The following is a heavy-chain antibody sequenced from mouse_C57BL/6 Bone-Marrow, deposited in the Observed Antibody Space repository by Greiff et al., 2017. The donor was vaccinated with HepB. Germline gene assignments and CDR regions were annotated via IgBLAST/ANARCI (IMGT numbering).Heavy chain of an antibody. CDR1: GFNIKDYY. Sequence: DVQLQESGAELVKPGASVKLSCTASGFNIKDYYMHWVKQRTEQGLEWIGRIDPEDGETKYAPKFQGKATITADTSSNTAYLQLSSLTSEDTAVYYCARRRDLLLRPYYFDYWGQGTTLTVSS. V-gene: IGHV14-2*01. CDR2: IDPEDGET. D-gene: IGHD1-1*01. J-gene: IGHJ2*01. CDR3: ARRRDLLLRPYYFDY.